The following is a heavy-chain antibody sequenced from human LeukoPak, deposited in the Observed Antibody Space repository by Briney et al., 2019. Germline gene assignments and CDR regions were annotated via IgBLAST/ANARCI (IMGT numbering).Heavy chain of an antibody. V-gene: IGHV3-23*01. CDR3: AKGASSGWLLYWFDP. CDR1: GFRFNIYA. J-gene: IGHJ5*02. CDR2: ISGSGGST. Sequence: GGSLRLSCAASGFRFNIYAMSWVRQAPGKGLEWVSSISGSGGSTYYADSVKGRFTISRDTSKNTLYLQMNSLRVEDTALYYCAKGASSGWLLYWFDPWGPGTLVTVSS. D-gene: IGHD6-19*01.